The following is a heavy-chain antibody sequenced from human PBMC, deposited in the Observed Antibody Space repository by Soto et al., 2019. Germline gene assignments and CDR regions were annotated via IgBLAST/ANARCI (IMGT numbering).Heavy chain of an antibody. CDR2: IYYSGST. CDR3: ARDKRYFDWSPHYYFDY. CDR1: GGYISSYY. Sequence: PSETLSLTCTVSGGYISSYYWSWIRQPPGKGLEWIGYIYYSGSTNYNPSLKSRVTISVDTSKNQFSLKLSSVTAADTAVYYCARDKRYFDWSPHYYFDYWGQGTLVTVSS. V-gene: IGHV4-59*01. J-gene: IGHJ4*02. D-gene: IGHD3-9*01.